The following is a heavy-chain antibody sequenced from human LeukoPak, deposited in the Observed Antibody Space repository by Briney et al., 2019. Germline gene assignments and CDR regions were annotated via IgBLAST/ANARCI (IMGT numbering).Heavy chain of an antibody. CDR2: IQQHGSET. Sequence: GGSLRLSCEGSGFTFSNYWMSWVRQAPGKGLEWVANIQQHGSETYYGDSVKGRFTISRDNSKNTMYLQMNSLKGEDTAVYYCARRSNPPGRIDHWGQGTLVAVSS. D-gene: IGHD1-14*01. CDR1: GFTFSNYW. CDR3: ARRSNPPGRIDH. J-gene: IGHJ4*02. V-gene: IGHV3-7*01.